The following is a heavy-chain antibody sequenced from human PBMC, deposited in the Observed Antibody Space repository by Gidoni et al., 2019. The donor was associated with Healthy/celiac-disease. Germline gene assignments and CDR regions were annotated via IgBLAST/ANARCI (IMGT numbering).Heavy chain of an antibody. D-gene: IGHD2-15*01. CDR3: ARGAPFNCSGGSCPFDY. V-gene: IGHV4-34*01. Sequence: QVQLQQWGAGLLKPSETLSLTCAVYGGPFSGYYWSWIRQPPGKGLEWIGEINHSGSTNYNPSLKSRVTISVDTSKNQFSLKLSSVTAADTAVYYCARGAPFNCSGGSCPFDYWGQGTLVTVSS. CDR2: INHSGST. CDR1: GGPFSGYY. J-gene: IGHJ4*02.